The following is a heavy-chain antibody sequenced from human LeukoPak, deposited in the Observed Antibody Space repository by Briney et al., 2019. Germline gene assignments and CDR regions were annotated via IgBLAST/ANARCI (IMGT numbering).Heavy chain of an antibody. CDR1: GFPFSTYG. J-gene: IGHJ4*02. CDR2: ISGSGDTT. CDR3: AKVEGRYGSGWYYFDY. V-gene: IGHV3-23*01. Sequence: GGSLRLSCAASGFPFSTYGMSWVRQAPGKGLEWVLAISGSGDTTWHADSVKGRFTISRDNSKNTVYLQMNSLRAEDTAVYYCAKVEGRYGSGWYYFDYWGQGTLVTVSS. D-gene: IGHD6-19*01.